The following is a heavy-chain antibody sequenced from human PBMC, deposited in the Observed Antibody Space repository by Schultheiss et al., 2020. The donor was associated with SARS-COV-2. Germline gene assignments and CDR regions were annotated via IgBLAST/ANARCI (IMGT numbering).Heavy chain of an antibody. CDR1: GGSFSGYY. J-gene: IGHJ4*02. CDR3: ARHLRDSSGWVDY. CDR2: IYYSGST. V-gene: IGHV4-34*01. Sequence: GSLRLSCAVYGGSFSGYYWSWIRQPPGKGLEWIGYIYYSGSTYYNPSLKSRVTISVDTSKNQFSLKLSSVTAADTAVYYCARHLRDSSGWVDYWGQGTLVTVSS. D-gene: IGHD6-19*01.